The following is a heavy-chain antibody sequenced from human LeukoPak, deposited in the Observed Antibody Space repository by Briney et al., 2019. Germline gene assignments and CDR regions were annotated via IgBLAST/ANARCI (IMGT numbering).Heavy chain of an antibody. J-gene: IGHJ6*02. D-gene: IGHD6-19*01. CDR2: IWYAESST. V-gene: IGHV3-33*01. Sequence: GRSLRLSCAASGFIFNSYGIHWVRQAPGKGLEWVAVIWYAESSTYYTDSVKGRFTISRDNSKKTVYLQMNSLRVEDTGVYYCARDGSFGRDVWGQGTTVTVSS. CDR1: GFIFNSYG. CDR3: ARDGSFGRDV.